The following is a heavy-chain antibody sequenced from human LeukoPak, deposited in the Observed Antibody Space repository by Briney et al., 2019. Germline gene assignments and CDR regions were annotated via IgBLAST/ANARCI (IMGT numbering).Heavy chain of an antibody. CDR1: GYTFTAYY. V-gene: IGHV1-2*06. D-gene: IGHD5-18*01. J-gene: IGHJ4*02. CDR2: INPNSGGT. Sequence: ASVKVSCKASGYTFTAYYMYRVRQATGQGLECMGRINPNSGGTNYAQKFQGRVTMTRDTSISTAYMELSRLRSDDTAVYYCATSSEGGYSYGSDIDYWGQGTLVTVSS. CDR3: ATSSEGGYSYGSDIDY.